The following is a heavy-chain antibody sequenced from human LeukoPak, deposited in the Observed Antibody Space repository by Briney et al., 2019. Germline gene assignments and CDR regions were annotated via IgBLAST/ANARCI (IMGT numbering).Heavy chain of an antibody. CDR2: INPNSGDT. J-gene: IGHJ4*02. V-gene: IGHV1-2*02. D-gene: IGHD3-22*01. Sequence: GASVKVSCKASEYTFSVYHIHWVRLAPGQGLEWMAWINPNSGDTNYAQKSQGRVTITADESTSTAYMELSSLRSEDTAVYYCARKGENTYYYDSSGYYEFDYWGQGTLVTVSS. CDR3: ARKGENTYYYDSSGYYEFDY. CDR1: EYTFSVYH.